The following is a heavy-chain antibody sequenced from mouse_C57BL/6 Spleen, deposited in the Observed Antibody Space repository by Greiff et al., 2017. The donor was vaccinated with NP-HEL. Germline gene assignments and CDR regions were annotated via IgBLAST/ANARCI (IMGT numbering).Heavy chain of an antibody. D-gene: IGHD1-1*01. CDR2: IWSGGST. CDR1: GFSLTSYG. Sequence: VKLMESGPGLVQPSQSLSITCTVSGFSLTSYGVHWVRQPPGKGLEWLGVIWSGGSTDYNAAFISRLSISKDNSKSQVFFKMNSLQADDTAIYYCAKAATVVAKDAMDYWGQGTSVTVSS. V-gene: IGHV2-4*01. CDR3: AKAATVVAKDAMDY. J-gene: IGHJ4*01.